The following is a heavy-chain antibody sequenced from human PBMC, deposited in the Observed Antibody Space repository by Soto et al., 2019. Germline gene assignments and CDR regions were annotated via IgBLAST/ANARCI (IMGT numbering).Heavy chain of an antibody. CDR2: IYYSGST. D-gene: IGHD5-18*01. V-gene: IGHV4-59*01. CDR1: GGSISSYY. CDR3: ARGPAEDTAMGYYFAY. J-gene: IGHJ4*02. Sequence: RSLTCTVSGGSISSYYWSWIRQPPGKGLEWIGYIYYSGSTNYNPSLKSRVTISVDTSKNQFSLKLSSVTAADTAVYYCARGPAEDTAMGYYFAYWGQGTLVTVSS.